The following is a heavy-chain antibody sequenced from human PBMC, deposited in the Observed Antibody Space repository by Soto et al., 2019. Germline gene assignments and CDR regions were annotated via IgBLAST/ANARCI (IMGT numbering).Heavy chain of an antibody. Sequence: SGPTLVNPTQTLTLTCTFSGFSLSTSGVGVGWIRQPPGKALEWLALIYWDDDKRYSPSLKSRLTITKDTSKNQVVLTMTNMDPVDTATYYCAHLTLYCSGGSCTSVMFDYWGQGTLVTVSS. CDR3: AHLTLYCSGGSCTSVMFDY. CDR2: IYWDDDK. D-gene: IGHD2-15*01. V-gene: IGHV2-5*02. CDR1: GFSLSTSGVG. J-gene: IGHJ4*02.